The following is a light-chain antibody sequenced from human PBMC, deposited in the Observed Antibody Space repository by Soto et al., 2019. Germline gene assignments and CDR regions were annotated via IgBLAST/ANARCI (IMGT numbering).Light chain of an antibody. J-gene: IGLJ2*01. CDR1: SSDVGGYNY. CDR2: DVS. CDR3: SLYTSSSPVV. V-gene: IGLV2-14*01. Sequence: QSALTQPASVSGSPGQSITISCIGTSSDVGGYNYVSWYQQHPGKAPKLMIYDVSNRPSGVSNRFSGSKSGNTASLTISGLQAEDEADYYCSLYTSSSPVVFGGGTKLTVL.